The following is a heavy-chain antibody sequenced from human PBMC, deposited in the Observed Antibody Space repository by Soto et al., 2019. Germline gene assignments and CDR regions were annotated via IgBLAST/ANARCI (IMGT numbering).Heavy chain of an antibody. D-gene: IGHD1-7*01. V-gene: IGHV3-21*04. CDR1: GFSFASYS. CDR2: ISSKPNRTSFYI. CDR3: ARGIRDWNYLYYYYGMDV. Sequence: PGGCLRLSCAASGFSFASYSMNWLRQAPGKGLEWVSSISSKPNRTSFYIHYAESVKGRFTISRDNSKNTLYLQMNSLRAEDTAVYYCARGIRDWNYLYYYYGMDVWGQGTTVTVSS. J-gene: IGHJ6*02.